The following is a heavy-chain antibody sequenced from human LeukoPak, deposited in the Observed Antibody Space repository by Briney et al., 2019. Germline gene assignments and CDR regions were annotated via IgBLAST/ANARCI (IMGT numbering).Heavy chain of an antibody. V-gene: IGHV4-59*01. CDR1: GGSISSYY. CDR2: IHYSGKT. Sequence: KPSETLSLTCTVSGGSISSYYWSWIRQPPGKGLESIGYIHYSGKTDYNPSLKSRVTISVDTSKNQFSLKLTSVTAADTAVYYCARLGTCSGGHRLPDYWGQGTLVTVSS. D-gene: IGHD2-15*01. J-gene: IGHJ4*02. CDR3: ARLGTCSGGHRLPDY.